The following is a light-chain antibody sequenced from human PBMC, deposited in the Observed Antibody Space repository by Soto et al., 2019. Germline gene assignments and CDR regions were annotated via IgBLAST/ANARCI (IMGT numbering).Light chain of an antibody. CDR2: AAS. Sequence: DIQMTQSPSSLSASVGDRVTITCRAIQSISSYLTRYQQKPGKAPKLLIYAASSLQSGVPSRFSGSGSGTDFTLTISSLQPEDFATYYCQQSYSPRFTFGPGTKVDIK. J-gene: IGKJ3*01. V-gene: IGKV1-39*01. CDR3: QQSYSPRFT. CDR1: QSISSY.